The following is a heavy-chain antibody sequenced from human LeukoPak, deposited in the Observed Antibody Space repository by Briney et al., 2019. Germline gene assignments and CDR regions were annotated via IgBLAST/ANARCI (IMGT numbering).Heavy chain of an antibody. CDR2: INAMSAGT. V-gene: IGHV1-2*02. J-gene: IGHJ5*02. Sequence: ASVKVSCKASGYTFTGYYMHWVRQAPGQGLEWMGWINAMSAGTNYAQKFQGRVTMTRDTSISTAYMELSRLRSDDTAVYYCARDRTLGIAVAGTRGSWFDPWGQGTLVTVSS. CDR3: ARDRTLGIAVAGTRGSWFDP. CDR1: GYTFTGYY. D-gene: IGHD6-19*01.